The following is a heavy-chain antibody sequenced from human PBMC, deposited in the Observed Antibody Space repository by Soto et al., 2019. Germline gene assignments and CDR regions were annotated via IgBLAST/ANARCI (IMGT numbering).Heavy chain of an antibody. J-gene: IGHJ4*02. V-gene: IGHV4-59*01. CDR2: IYYSGST. Sequence: SETLSLTCTVSGGSISSYYWSWIRQPPGKGLEWIGYIYYSGSTNYNPSLKSRVTISVDTSKNQFSLKLSSVTAADTAVYYCAREVPAALSDYFDYWGQGTLVTVSS. CDR3: AREVPAALSDYFDY. CDR1: GGSISSYY. D-gene: IGHD6-13*01.